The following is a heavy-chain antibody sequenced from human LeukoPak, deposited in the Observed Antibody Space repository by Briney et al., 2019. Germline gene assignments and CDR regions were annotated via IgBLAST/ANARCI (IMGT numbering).Heavy chain of an antibody. D-gene: IGHD3-22*01. CDR2: INHSGST. CDR1: GGSFSGYY. J-gene: IGHJ4*02. Sequence: SETLSLTCAVYGGSFSGYYWSWIRQPPGKGLEWIGEINHSGSTNYNPSLMSRVTISVDTSKNQFSLKLTSVTAADTAMYYCARARYYYDSSGYRPVPYYFDYWGQGTLVTVSS. CDR3: ARARYYYDSSGYRPVPYYFDY. V-gene: IGHV4-34*01.